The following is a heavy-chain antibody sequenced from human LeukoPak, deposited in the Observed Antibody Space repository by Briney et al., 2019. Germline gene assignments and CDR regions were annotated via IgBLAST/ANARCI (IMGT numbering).Heavy chain of an antibody. V-gene: IGHV4-61*02. Sequence: SQTLSLTCTVSGGSISSGSYYWSWLRQPPGKGLECIGRIYTSGCTNYNPSLKSRVTISVDTSKNQFSLKLSSVTAADTAVYYCARDQGSGWYDGWFDPWGQGTLVTVSS. J-gene: IGHJ5*02. CDR2: IYTSGCT. CDR1: GGSISSGSYY. D-gene: IGHD6-19*01. CDR3: ARDQGSGWYDGWFDP.